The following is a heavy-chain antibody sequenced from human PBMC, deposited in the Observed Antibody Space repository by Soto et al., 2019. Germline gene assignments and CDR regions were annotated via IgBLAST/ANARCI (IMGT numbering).Heavy chain of an antibody. V-gene: IGHV4-59*01. CDR1: GGSISSYY. CDR2: IYYSGST. Sequence: SETLSLTCTVSGGSISSYYWSWIRQPPGKGLEWIGYIYYSGSTNYNPSLKSRVTISVDTSKNQFSLKLSSVTAADTAVYYCARVGVTPYYYYYYMDVWGKGTTVTVSS. D-gene: IGHD3-3*01. CDR3: ARVGVTPYYYYYYMDV. J-gene: IGHJ6*03.